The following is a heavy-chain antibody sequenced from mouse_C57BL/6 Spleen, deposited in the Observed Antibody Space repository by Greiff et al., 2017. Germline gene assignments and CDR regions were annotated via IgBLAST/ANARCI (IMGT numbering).Heavy chain of an antibody. CDR3: AREGGPRYFDV. D-gene: IGHD6-1*01. CDR1: GYTFTSYG. Sequence: VKLLESGAELARPGASVKLSCKASGYTFTSYGISWVKQRTGQGLEWIGEIYPGSGNTYYNEKFKGKATLTADKSSSTAYMELRSLTSEDSAVYFCAREGGPRYFDVWGTGTTVTVSS. V-gene: IGHV1-81*01. J-gene: IGHJ1*03. CDR2: IYPGSGNT.